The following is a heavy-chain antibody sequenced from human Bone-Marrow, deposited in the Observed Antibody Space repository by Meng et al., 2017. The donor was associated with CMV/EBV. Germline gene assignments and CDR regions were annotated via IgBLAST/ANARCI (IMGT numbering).Heavy chain of an antibody. CDR2: INPNSGGT. CDR1: GYTFTGYY. J-gene: IGHJ4*02. V-gene: IGHV1-2*02. D-gene: IGHD3-16*02. CDR3: ARAGSGEYYDYVWGSYPHDLDY. Sequence: ASVKVSCKASGYTFTGYYMHWVRQAPGQGLEWMGWINPNSGGTNYVQKFQGRVTMTRDTSISPAYMELSRLRSDDTAVYYCARAGSGEYYDYVWGSYPHDLDYWGQGTLVTVSS.